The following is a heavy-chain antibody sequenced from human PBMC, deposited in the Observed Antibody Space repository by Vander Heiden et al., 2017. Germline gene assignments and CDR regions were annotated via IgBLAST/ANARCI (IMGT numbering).Heavy chain of an antibody. J-gene: IGHJ5*02. Sequence: QLLLQESGPGLVKPSETLSLTCSVSGGSLSSGDYYWSWIRQPPGKGLEWIGTIFKTGRTYSNSSLKSRLTLSVDPSKSLFSLRLNSVTATDTATYYCARSFLAGWFDPWGQGTLVTVSS. CDR3: ARSFLAGWFDP. D-gene: IGHD3-3*02. V-gene: IGHV4-39*01. CDR1: GGSLSSGDYY. CDR2: IFKTGRT.